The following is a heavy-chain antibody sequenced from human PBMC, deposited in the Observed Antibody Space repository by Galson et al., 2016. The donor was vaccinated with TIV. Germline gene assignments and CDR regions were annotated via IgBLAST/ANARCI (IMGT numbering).Heavy chain of an antibody. Sequence: CAISGDSVSSNSAAWNWLRQSPSRGLEWLGRTFYRSKWYNDYAPSVKSRITINPDTSKNQFSLQLNSVTPEDTAVYYCARATPPVSGIIMTLDSWGQGTLVTVSS. V-gene: IGHV6-1*01. CDR1: GDSVSSNSAA. D-gene: IGHD3-16*01. J-gene: IGHJ4*02. CDR2: TFYRSKWYN. CDR3: ARATPPVSGIIMTLDS.